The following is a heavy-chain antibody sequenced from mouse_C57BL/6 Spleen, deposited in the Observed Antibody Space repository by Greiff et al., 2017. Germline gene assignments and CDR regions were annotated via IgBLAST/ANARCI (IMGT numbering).Heavy chain of an antibody. J-gene: IGHJ4*01. Sequence: QVQLQQSGAELMKPGASVKFSCKATGYTFTGYWIEWVKQRPGHGLEWIGEILPGSGSTNYNEKFKGKATFTADTSSNSAYMQLSSLTTEDSDIYYCAGVGRNYAMDCWGQVASVTVAS. CDR3: AGVGRNYAMDC. CDR2: ILPGSGST. CDR1: GYTFTGYW. V-gene: IGHV1-9*01. D-gene: IGHD4-1*01.